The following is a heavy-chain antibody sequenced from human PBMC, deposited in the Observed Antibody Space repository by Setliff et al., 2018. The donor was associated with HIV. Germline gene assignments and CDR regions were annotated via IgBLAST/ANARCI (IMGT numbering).Heavy chain of an antibody. D-gene: IGHD3-10*01. CDR3: ARDIFEGHGSGGGWFDP. J-gene: IGHJ5*02. V-gene: IGHV3-11*04. CDR2: ISGLGGGTI. Sequence: PGGSLRLSCAASGFTVSTNYMSWVRQAPGKGLEWVSYISGLGGGTIYYADSVRGRFTISRDNAKNSLYLQMNSLRAEDTAVYYCARDIFEGHGSGGGWFDPWGQGTLVTVSS. CDR1: GFTVSTNY.